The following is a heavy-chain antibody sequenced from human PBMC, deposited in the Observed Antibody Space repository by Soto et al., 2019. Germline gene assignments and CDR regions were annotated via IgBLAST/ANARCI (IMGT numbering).Heavy chain of an antibody. D-gene: IGHD6-13*01. Sequence: SGPTLVNPTQTLTLTCTFSGFSLSTSGMCVSWIRQPPGKALEWPARIDWDDDKYYSTSLKTRLTISKDTSKNQVVLTMTNMDPVDTATYYCARMSSSSRRYYYYYMDVWGKGTTVTVSS. CDR2: IDWDDDK. CDR1: GFSLSTSGMC. V-gene: IGHV2-70*11. CDR3: ARMSSSSRRYYYYYMDV. J-gene: IGHJ6*03.